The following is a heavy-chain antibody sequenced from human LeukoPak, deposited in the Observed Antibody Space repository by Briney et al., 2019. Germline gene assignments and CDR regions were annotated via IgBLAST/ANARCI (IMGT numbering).Heavy chain of an antibody. CDR1: GGTFSSYA. J-gene: IGHJ4*02. CDR3: ARVSQASHRYCSAGSCYRNAFDY. CDR2: IIPIFGTA. V-gene: IGHV1-69*13. Sequence: SVTVSCTASGGTFSSYAISWVRQAPGQGLEWMGGIIPIFGTANYAQKFQGRVTITADESTSTAYMELSSLRSEDTAVYYCARVSQASHRYCSAGSCYRNAFDYWGQGTLVTVSS. D-gene: IGHD2-15*01.